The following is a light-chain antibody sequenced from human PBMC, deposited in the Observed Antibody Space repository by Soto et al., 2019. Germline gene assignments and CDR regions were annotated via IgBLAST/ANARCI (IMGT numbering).Light chain of an antibody. J-gene: IGKJ1*01. Sequence: EIVMTQSPATLSVSPGERATLSCRASQSVSSNLAWYQQKPGQAPRLLIYGASTRATGIPARFSGSGSGTEFTLTIGSLQSEDFAVYYWQQYNNWPWTFGQGTKV. CDR3: QQYNNWPWT. V-gene: IGKV3-15*01. CDR1: QSVSSN. CDR2: GAS.